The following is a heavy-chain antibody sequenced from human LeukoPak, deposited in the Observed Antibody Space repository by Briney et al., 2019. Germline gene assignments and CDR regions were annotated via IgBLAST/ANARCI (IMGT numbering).Heavy chain of an antibody. J-gene: IGHJ5*02. CDR2: ISDSGGST. CDR1: GITLSYYG. Sequence: PGGSLRLSCAVSGITLSYYGMSWVRQAPGKGLEWVAGISDSGGSTKYADSVKGRFTISRDNSKNTLYLQMNSLRAEDTAVYYCAKHSSPVVPAAIWFDPWGQGTLVTVSS. CDR3: AKHSSPVVPAAIWFDP. D-gene: IGHD2-2*01. V-gene: IGHV3-23*01.